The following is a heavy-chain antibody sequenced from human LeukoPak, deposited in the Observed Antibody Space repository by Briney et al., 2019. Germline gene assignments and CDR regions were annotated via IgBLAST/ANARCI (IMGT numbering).Heavy chain of an antibody. D-gene: IGHD5-18*01. J-gene: IGHJ4*02. Sequence: GGSLRLSCAASGFTFSSYWMGWVRQAPGKGLEWVANIKQDGSEKYYVDSVKGRFTISRDNAKNSLYLQMNSLRAEDTAVYYCARDLGYSYGRPFDYWGQGTLVTVSS. CDR1: GFTFSSYW. CDR2: IKQDGSEK. CDR3: ARDLGYSYGRPFDY. V-gene: IGHV3-7*01.